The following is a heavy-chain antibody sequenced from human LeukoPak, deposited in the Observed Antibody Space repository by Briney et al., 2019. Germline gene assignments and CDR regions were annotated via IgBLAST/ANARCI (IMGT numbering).Heavy chain of an antibody. J-gene: IGHJ4*02. D-gene: IGHD3-3*01. CDR1: GGSFSGYY. Sequence: PSETLSLTCAVYGGSFSGYYWSWIRQPPGKGLEWIGEINHSGSTNYNPSLKSRVTISVDTSKYQFSLKLSSVTAADTAVYYCARRMAYYDFWSGYAALDYWGQGTLVTVSS. CDR3: ARRMAYYDFWSGYAALDY. CDR2: INHSGST. V-gene: IGHV4-34*01.